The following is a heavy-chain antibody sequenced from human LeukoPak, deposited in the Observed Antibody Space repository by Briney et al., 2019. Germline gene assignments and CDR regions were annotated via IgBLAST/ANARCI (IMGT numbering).Heavy chain of an antibody. CDR1: GGSISSGGYS. D-gene: IGHD3-22*01. J-gene: IGHJ4*02. V-gene: IGHV4-30-2*01. CDR2: IYHSGST. CDR3: AGYDSSGRYFDY. Sequence: PSETLSLTCAVSGGSISSGGYSWSWIRQPPGKGLEWIGYIYHSGSTYYNPSLKSRVTISVDRSKNQFSLKLSPVTAADTAVYYCAGYDSSGRYFDYWGQGTLVTVSS.